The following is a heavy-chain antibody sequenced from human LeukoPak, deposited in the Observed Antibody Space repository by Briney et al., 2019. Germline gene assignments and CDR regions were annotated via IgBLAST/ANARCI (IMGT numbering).Heavy chain of an antibody. J-gene: IGHJ4*02. CDR2: INPSGGST. V-gene: IGHV1-46*01. D-gene: IGHD6-13*01. Sequence: GASVKVSCKASGYTFTSYYMHWVRQAPGQGLEWMGIINPSGGSTSYAQKFQGRVTMTRDTSISTAYMELSRLRSDDTAVYYCASIAAAGTDFDYWGQGTLVTVSS. CDR1: GYTFTSYY. CDR3: ASIAAAGTDFDY.